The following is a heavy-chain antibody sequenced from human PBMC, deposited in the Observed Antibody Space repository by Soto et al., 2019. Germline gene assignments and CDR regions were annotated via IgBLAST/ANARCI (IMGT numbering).Heavy chain of an antibody. CDR3: ARDLDSSGYYYRYYYYGMDV. Sequence: GGSLRLSCAASGFTFSSYSMNWVRQAPGKGLEWVSSISSSSSYIYYADSVKGRFTISRDNAKNSLYLQMNSLRAEDTAVYYCARDLDSSGYYYRYYYYGMDVWGQGTTVTVSS. V-gene: IGHV3-21*01. J-gene: IGHJ6*02. CDR1: GFTFSSYS. CDR2: ISSSSSYI. D-gene: IGHD3-22*01.